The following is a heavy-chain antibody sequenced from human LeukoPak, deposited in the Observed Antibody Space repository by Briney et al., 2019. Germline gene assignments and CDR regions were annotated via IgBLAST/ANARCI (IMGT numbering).Heavy chain of an antibody. Sequence: GGSLRLSCAASGFTFSSYSMNWVRRAPGKGLGWVSSISSSSSYIYYADSVKGRFTISRDNAKNSLYLQMNSLRAEDTAVYYCARFVPNYYDSSGYYPNDAFDIWGQGTMVTVSS. CDR2: ISSSSSYI. J-gene: IGHJ3*02. D-gene: IGHD3-22*01. CDR1: GFTFSSYS. V-gene: IGHV3-21*01. CDR3: ARFVPNYYDSSGYYPNDAFDI.